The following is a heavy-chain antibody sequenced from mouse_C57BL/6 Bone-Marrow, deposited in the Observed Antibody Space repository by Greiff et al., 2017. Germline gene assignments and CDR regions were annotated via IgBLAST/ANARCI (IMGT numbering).Heavy chain of an antibody. CDR1: GYSFTSYY. J-gene: IGHJ4*01. V-gene: IGHV1-66*01. D-gene: IGHD2-3*01. Sequence: VQLQQSGPELVKPGASVKISCKASGYSFTSYYIHWVKQRPGQGLEWIGWIYPGSGNTKYNEKFKGKATLTADTSSRTAYMQLSSLTSEDSAVYYGERGERWLPVHYCAMDYWGQGTSVTVAS. CDR2: IYPGSGNT. CDR3: ERGERWLPVHYCAMDY.